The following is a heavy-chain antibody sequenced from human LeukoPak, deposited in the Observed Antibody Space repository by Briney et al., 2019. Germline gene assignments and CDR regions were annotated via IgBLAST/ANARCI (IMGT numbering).Heavy chain of an antibody. CDR1: GFTFSSYS. J-gene: IGHJ5*02. CDR3: ARGRYTPGP. V-gene: IGHV3-7*01. Sequence: TGGSLRLSCAASGFTFSSYSMCWVRQAPGKGLEWVAYIKEDGNENYYVDSVKGRFTISRDNAESSLYLQMNSLRAEDTAVYYCARGRYTPGPWGQGTLVTVSS. D-gene: IGHD1-1*01. CDR2: IKEDGNEN.